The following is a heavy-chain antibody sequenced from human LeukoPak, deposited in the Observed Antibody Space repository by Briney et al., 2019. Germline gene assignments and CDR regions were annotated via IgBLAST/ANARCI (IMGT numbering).Heavy chain of an antibody. J-gene: IGHJ3*02. CDR2: ISFSSATI. D-gene: IGHD3-10*01. CDR1: GFTFSSYE. Sequence: QPGGSLRLSCAASGFTFSSYEMNWVRQAPGKGLEWVSYISFSSATIHYADTVKGRFTVSRDNAKNSLYLQMNSLRAEDTALYYCARDTHYYGSGSPAFDIWGQGTMVTVSS. V-gene: IGHV3-48*03. CDR3: ARDTHYYGSGSPAFDI.